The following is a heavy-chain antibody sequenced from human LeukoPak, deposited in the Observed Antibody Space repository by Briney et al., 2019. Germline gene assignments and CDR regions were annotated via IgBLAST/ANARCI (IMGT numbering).Heavy chain of an antibody. Sequence: PGGSLRLSCAASGFTFSSYAMSWVRQAPGKGLEWVSAISGSGGSTYYADSVKGRFTISRDNSKNTLYLQMNSLRAEDTAVYCCAKETYYYDSSGYSFDYWGQGTLVTVSS. CDR2: ISGSGGST. CDR3: AKETYYYDSSGYSFDY. D-gene: IGHD3-22*01. V-gene: IGHV3-23*01. CDR1: GFTFSSYA. J-gene: IGHJ4*02.